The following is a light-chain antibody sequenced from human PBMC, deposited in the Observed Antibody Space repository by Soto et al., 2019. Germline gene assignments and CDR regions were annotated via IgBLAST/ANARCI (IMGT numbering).Light chain of an antibody. Sequence: DIQMTQSPSSLSASVGDRVTITCRASQSISSYLNWYQHKPGKAPNLLIYAAYSLQSGVPSRFSGSVSGTDFTLTISSLQPEDCATYYCQQSNSTPLTFGGGNKVEIK. V-gene: IGKV1-39*01. J-gene: IGKJ4*01. CDR3: QQSNSTPLT. CDR1: QSISSY. CDR2: AAY.